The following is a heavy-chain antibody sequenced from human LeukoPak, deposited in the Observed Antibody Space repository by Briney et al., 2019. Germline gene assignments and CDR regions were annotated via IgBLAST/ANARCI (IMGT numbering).Heavy chain of an antibody. J-gene: IGHJ5*02. D-gene: IGHD3-16*02. V-gene: IGHV4-59*08. CDR2: IHSSGSA. Sequence: PSETLSLTCTVSGGSISDYYWSWIRQPPGKGLEWIGYIHSSGSANYKPSLKSRVTISVDTSKNQCSLKVSSVTAADTAKYYCARNSYHYQTHDTWGQGTLVTVSS. CDR1: GGSISDYY. CDR3: ARNSYHYQTHDT.